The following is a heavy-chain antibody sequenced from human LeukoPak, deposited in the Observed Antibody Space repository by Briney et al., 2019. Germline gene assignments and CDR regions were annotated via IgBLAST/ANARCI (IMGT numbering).Heavy chain of an antibody. J-gene: IGHJ4*02. CDR3: ARLNFGDDY. V-gene: IGHV3-66*01. CDR1: GFTFDDYA. CDR2: IYGSTSA. Sequence: PGGSLRLSCAASGFTFDDYAMHWVRQAPGKGLEWVSLIYGSTSADYADSVKGRFTISRDTSMNTVYLQMNSLRAEDTAVYYCARLNFGDDYWGQGTLVTVSS. D-gene: IGHD4-17*01.